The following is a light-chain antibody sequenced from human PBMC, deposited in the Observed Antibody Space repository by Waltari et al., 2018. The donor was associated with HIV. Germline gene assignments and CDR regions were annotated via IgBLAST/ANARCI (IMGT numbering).Light chain of an antibody. CDR1: TSNIGKNF. V-gene: IGLV1-51*01. Sequence: QSVLTQPPSVSAAPGQKVTFSCSGSTSNIGKNFVSCYQQLPEAARKLIIYDKNKRPSGVHDRFSGYKSATSATLANTGVQTGDEADYYCGTWDSSVSAGVFGGGTKLTVL. CDR3: GTWDSSVSAGV. J-gene: IGLJ2*01. CDR2: DKN.